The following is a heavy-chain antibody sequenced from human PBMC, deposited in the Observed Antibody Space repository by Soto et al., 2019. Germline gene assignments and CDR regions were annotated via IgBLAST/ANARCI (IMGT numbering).Heavy chain of an antibody. CDR2: IYHSGST. CDR1: GGSIGTGSYF. V-gene: IGHV4-39*07. Sequence: PSETLSLTCTVSGGSIGTGSYFWAWIRQPPGKGLEWIGEIYHSGSTNYNPSLKSRVTISVDKSKNQFSLKLSSVTAADTAVYYCARGRGQMAPTISYYFDYWGQGTLVTVSS. CDR3: ARGRGQMAPTISYYFDY. J-gene: IGHJ4*02. D-gene: IGHD5-12*01.